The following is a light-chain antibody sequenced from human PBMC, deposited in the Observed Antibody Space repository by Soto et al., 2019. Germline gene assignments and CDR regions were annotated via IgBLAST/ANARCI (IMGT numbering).Light chain of an antibody. CDR2: NTN. CDR1: SGSDSPLYY. Sequence: QTVVTQEPSLSVSPGGTVTLTCGLNSGSDSPLYYPSWYQQTPGQAPRPLIYNTNTRSSGVPDRFSGSILGNKAALTITGAQADDESDYYCLVDVGEGLWVFGGGTKVTVL. V-gene: IGLV8-61*01. CDR3: LVDVGEGLWV. J-gene: IGLJ3*02.